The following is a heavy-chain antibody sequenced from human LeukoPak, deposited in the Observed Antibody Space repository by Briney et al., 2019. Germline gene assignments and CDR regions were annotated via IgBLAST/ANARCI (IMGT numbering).Heavy chain of an antibody. Sequence: GGSLRLSCAASGFTFSSYGMHWVRQAPGKRLEWVAVISYDGSNKYYADSVKGRFTISRDNSKNTLYLQMNSLRAEDTAVYYCAKVIAAAGTYWGQGTLVTVSS. J-gene: IGHJ4*02. CDR1: GFTFSSYG. V-gene: IGHV3-30*18. CDR3: AKVIAAAGTY. CDR2: ISYDGSNK. D-gene: IGHD6-13*01.